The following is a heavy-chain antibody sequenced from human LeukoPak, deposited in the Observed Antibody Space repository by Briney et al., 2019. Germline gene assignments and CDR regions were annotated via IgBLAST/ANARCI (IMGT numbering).Heavy chain of an antibody. CDR3: ARFSSYPVRVAY. J-gene: IGHJ4*02. D-gene: IGHD6-6*01. CDR1: GGSFSGYY. V-gene: IGHV4-34*01. CDR2: INHSGST. Sequence: SETLSLTCAVYGGSFSGYYWSWIRQPPGKGLEWIGEINHSGSTNYNPSLKSRVTISVDTSKNQFSLKLSSVTAADTAVYYCARFSSYPVRVAYWGQGTLVTVSS.